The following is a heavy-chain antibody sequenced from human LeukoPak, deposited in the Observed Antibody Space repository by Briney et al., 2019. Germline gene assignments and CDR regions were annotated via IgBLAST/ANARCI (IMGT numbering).Heavy chain of an antibody. CDR3: ARSFYGDYYYYYYMDV. J-gene: IGHJ6*03. CDR2: INPNSGGT. Sequence: ASVKVSCEASGYTFTGYYMHWMRQAPGQGLEWMGWINPNSGGTNYAQKFQGRVTMTRDTSISTAYLELSRLRSDDTAVYYCARSFYGDYYYYYYMDVWGKGSTVTASS. V-gene: IGHV1-2*02. CDR1: GYTFTGYY. D-gene: IGHD4-17*01.